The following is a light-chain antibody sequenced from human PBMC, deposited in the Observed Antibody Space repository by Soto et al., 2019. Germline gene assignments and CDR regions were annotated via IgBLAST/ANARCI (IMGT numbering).Light chain of an antibody. CDR1: SSDVGSYDR. Sequence: QSVLTQPPSVSGSPGQSVTISCTGTSSDVGSYDRVSWYQQPPGTAPKLIVYDVTHRPSGVPDRFSGSKSGNTASLTISGLQAEDEADYYCCSYTTIDTYVFGTGTKLTVL. J-gene: IGLJ1*01. V-gene: IGLV2-18*02. CDR3: CSYTTIDTYV. CDR2: DVT.